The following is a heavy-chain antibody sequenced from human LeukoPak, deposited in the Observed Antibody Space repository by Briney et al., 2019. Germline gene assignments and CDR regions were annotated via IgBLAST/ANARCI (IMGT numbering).Heavy chain of an antibody. D-gene: IGHD6-19*01. CDR1: GGSISSGSYY. V-gene: IGHV4-61*02. CDR3: ASVRGYSSGWYASGFDP. CDR2: IYTSGST. Sequence: SETLSLTCTVSGGSISSGSYYWSWIRQPAGKGLEWIGRIYTSGSTNYNPSLKSRVTISLDTSKNQFSLKLSSVTAADTAVYYCASVRGYSSGWYASGFDPWGQGTLVTVSS. J-gene: IGHJ5*02.